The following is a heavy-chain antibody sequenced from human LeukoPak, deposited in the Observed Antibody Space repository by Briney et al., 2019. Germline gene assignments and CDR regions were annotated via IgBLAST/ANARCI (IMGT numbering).Heavy chain of an antibody. D-gene: IGHD6-13*01. CDR2: ITSDSRYM. V-gene: IGHV3-21*01. CDR3: ASQAYSSSWSMGGYYYYYYMDV. CDR1: GFTFSSYN. Sequence: GGSLSLSCAASGFTFSSYNMNWVRQAPGKGLEWVSSITSDSRYMYYADSVKGRFTISRDNAKNSLFLQMNSLRAEDTAVYYCASQAYSSSWSMGGYYYYYYMDVWGKGTTVTVSS. J-gene: IGHJ6*03.